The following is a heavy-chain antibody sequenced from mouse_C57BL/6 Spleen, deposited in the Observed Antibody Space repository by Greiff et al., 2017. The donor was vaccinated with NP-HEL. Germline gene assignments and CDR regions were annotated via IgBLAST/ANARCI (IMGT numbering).Heavy chain of an antibody. Sequence: QVQLQQPGAELVKPGASVKMSCKASGYTFTSYWITWVKQRPGQGLEWIGDIYPGSGSTNYNEKFQSKATLTVDTSSSTAYMQLSSLTSEDSAVYYCARCYYYGSSYWFAYWGQGTLVTVSA. D-gene: IGHD1-1*01. CDR1: GYTFTSYW. CDR3: ARCYYYGSSYWFAY. CDR2: IYPGSGST. V-gene: IGHV1-55*01. J-gene: IGHJ3*01.